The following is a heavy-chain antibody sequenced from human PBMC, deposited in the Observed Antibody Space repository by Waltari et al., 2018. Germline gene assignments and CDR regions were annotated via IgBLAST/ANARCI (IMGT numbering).Heavy chain of an antibody. CDR2: IYTSGRP. D-gene: IGHD7-27*01. V-gene: IGHV4-4*07. J-gene: IGHJ3*02. Sequence: QVQLQESGPGLVKPSETLSLTCPVSGGPFSSYYWLWIRQPGGKGLEWIGRIYTSGRPNHNTSLKSRVPMSVDTSKNQFSLKLSSVTAADTAVYYCARGLTGDGDAFDIWGQGTMVTVSS. CDR3: ARGLTGDGDAFDI. CDR1: GGPFSSYY.